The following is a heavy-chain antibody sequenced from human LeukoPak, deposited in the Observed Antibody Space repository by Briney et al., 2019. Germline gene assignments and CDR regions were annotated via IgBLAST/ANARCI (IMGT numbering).Heavy chain of an antibody. V-gene: IGHV3-74*01. J-gene: IGHJ4*02. D-gene: IGHD3/OR15-3a*01. CDR3: ARDWLPIFGLPPRGFDS. CDR2: IGPDGTDT. CDR1: GFIFSTSW. Sequence: PGGSLRLSCAASGFIFSTSWMYWVRQAPGKGLVWVSRIGPDGTDTRYADPVKGRFTISRDNAENTLYLQMNSLRAEDTAVYYCARDWLPIFGLPPRGFDSWGQGTLVAVSS.